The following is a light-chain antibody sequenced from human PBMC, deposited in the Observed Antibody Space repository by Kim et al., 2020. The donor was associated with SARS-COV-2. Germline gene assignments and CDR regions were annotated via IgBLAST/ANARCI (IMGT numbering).Light chain of an antibody. CDR1: SSNIGNNY. J-gene: IGLJ3*02. V-gene: IGLV1-51*01. CDR3: GTWDSSLSAWL. CDR2: DNN. Sequence: QSVLTQPPSVSAAPGQKVTISCSGSSSNIGNNYVSWYQQLPGTAPKLLIYDNNKRPSGIPDRFSGSKSGTSATLGITGLQTGDEADYYCGTWDSSLSAWLFGGGTQLTVL.